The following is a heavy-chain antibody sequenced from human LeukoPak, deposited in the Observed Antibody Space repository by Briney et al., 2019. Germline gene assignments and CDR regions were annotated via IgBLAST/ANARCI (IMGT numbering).Heavy chain of an antibody. J-gene: IGHJ6*03. Sequence: SETLSLTCTVSGGSISSHYWSWIRQPPGKGLEWIGYIYYSGSTNYNPSLKSRVTISVDTSKNQFSLKLGSVTAADTAVYYCARVFDYGEGMDVWGKGTTVTVSS. D-gene: IGHD4-17*01. CDR3: ARVFDYGEGMDV. CDR1: GGSISSHY. V-gene: IGHV4-59*11. CDR2: IYYSGST.